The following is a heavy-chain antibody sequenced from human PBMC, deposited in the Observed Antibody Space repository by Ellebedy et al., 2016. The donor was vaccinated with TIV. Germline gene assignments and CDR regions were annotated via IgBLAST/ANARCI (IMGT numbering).Heavy chain of an antibody. CDR2: IYYSGST. V-gene: IGHV4-61*01. D-gene: IGHD5-18*01. CDR3: ARGLGTAMVSYGMDV. J-gene: IGHJ6*02. CDR1: GGSVSSGSYY. Sequence: MPSETLSLTCTVSGGSVSSGSYYWSWIRQPSGKGLEWIGYIYYSGSTNYNPSLKSRVTISVDTSKNQFSLKLSSVTAADTAVYYCARGLGTAMVSYGMDVWGQGTMVTVSS.